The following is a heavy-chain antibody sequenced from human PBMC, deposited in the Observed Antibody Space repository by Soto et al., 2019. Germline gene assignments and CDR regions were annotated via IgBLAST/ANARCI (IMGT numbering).Heavy chain of an antibody. J-gene: IGHJ6*02. CDR2: IVPLFRTT. Sequence: QVQLVQSGAEATKPGSSVKVSCKTSGGTFSSYAINWVRQAPGQGLEWMGGIVPLFRTTNYAQKFQGRVTITADTSTYTVYMELSELRSGDTAVYYCARGGYSSTWSNLLDRSGLDVWGQGTTVTVSS. CDR1: GGTFSSYA. CDR3: ARGGYSSTWSNLLDRSGLDV. V-gene: IGHV1-69*06. D-gene: IGHD6-13*01.